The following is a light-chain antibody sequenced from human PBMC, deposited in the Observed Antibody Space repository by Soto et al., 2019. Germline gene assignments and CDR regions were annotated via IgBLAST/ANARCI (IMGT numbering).Light chain of an antibody. Sequence: EIVLTQSPATLSLSPGERATLSCRASQSLSSNLAWYQQKPGQAPRLLIYDASNRATGIPPRFSGSGSGTDFTLTISSLEPEDFAVYYCQQRTNWFVTFGGGTKVDIK. CDR2: DAS. CDR3: QQRTNWFVT. CDR1: QSLSSN. J-gene: IGKJ4*01. V-gene: IGKV3-11*01.